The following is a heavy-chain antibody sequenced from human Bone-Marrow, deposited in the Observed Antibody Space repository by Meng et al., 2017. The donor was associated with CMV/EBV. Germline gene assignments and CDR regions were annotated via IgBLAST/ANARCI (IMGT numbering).Heavy chain of an antibody. V-gene: IGHV3-21*01. D-gene: IGHD3-10*01. J-gene: IGHJ6*02. CDR3: ARDPKLPFGQWEFYYYYGMDV. Sequence: GESLKISCAASGFTFSSYSMNWVRQAPGKGLEWVSSISSSSSYIYYADSVKGRFTISRDNAKNSLYLQMNSLRAEDTAVYYCARDPKLPFGQWEFYYYYGMDVWGQGPAVTVYS. CDR1: GFTFSSYS. CDR2: ISSSSSYI.